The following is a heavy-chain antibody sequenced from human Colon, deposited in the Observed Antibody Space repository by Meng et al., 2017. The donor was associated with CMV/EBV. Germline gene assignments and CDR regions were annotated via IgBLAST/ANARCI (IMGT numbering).Heavy chain of an antibody. D-gene: IGHD2-8*02. Sequence: SKESCPAPCTPTPPLTLTCSVSGCSPTTTGAGVAWVRQPPGKAPELLALIHWDDDKRYSPSLKNRLNITKDTSKNQVVLSMTDLDPADTGTFYCARHSLTILTDWGQGALVTVSS. CDR1: GCSPTTTGAG. J-gene: IGHJ4*02. CDR2: IHWDDDK. V-gene: IGHV2-5*02. CDR3: ARHSLTILTD.